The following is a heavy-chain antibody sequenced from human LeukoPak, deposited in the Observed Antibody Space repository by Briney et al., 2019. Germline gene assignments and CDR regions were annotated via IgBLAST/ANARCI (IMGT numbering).Heavy chain of an antibody. J-gene: IGHJ4*02. CDR1: GFTVSSNY. D-gene: IGHD4-17*01. CDR3: ARARSYGERIDY. V-gene: IGHV3-53*01. CDR2: IYSGGSR. Sequence: PGGSLRLSLAASGFTVSSNYMSWVRQAPGKGLEWVSVIYSGGSRYYADSVKGRFTISRDNSKNTLDLQMNSLRAEDTAVYYCARARSYGERIDYWGQGTLVTVSS.